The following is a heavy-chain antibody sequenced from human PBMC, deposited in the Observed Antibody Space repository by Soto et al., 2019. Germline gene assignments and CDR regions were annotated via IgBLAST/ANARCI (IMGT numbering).Heavy chain of an antibody. V-gene: IGHV3-23*01. Sequence: PGGSLRLSCAASGFTFSSYAMSWVRQAPGKGLEWVSAISGSGGSTYYADSVKGRFTISRDSSKNTLYLQMNSLRAEDTAVYYCARGTIAAAGTGLYYYYGMDVWGQGTTVTVSS. J-gene: IGHJ6*02. CDR3: ARGTIAAAGTGLYYYYGMDV. D-gene: IGHD6-13*01. CDR1: GFTFSSYA. CDR2: ISGSGGST.